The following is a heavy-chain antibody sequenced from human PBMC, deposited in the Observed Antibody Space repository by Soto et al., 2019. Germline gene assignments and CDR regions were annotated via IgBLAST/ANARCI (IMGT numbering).Heavy chain of an antibody. J-gene: IGHJ4*02. CDR2: ISGSSGSI. CDR1: GFTFDDYA. D-gene: IGHD6-19*01. CDR3: AKGRGAAVAGHDFGY. Sequence: EVQLVESGGGLVQPGRSLRLSCAASGFTFDDYAMHWVRQAPGKGLEWVSGISGSSGSICYADSVKGRFTISRDNAKNSLYLRMNSLRAEDTALDYCAKGRGAAVAGHDFGYWGQGTLVTVSS. V-gene: IGHV3-9*01.